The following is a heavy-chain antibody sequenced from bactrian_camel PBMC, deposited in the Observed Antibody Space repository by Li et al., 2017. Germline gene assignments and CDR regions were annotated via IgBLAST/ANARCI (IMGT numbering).Heavy chain of an antibody. D-gene: IGHD3*01. V-gene: IGHV3S53*01. J-gene: IGHJ4*01. Sequence: QVQLVESGGGSVEVGGSLTLSCKTSGVWHSSYCMAWFRQSEGAQREWVSGIDPSSRTTYADSVKDRFTISKGASKNTVYLKMDDLKPDDTAIYYCAARYSEYCYRRIIDFGEWGQGTQVTVS. CDR2: IDPSSRT. CDR3: AARYSEYCYRRIIDFGE. CDR1: GVWHSSYC.